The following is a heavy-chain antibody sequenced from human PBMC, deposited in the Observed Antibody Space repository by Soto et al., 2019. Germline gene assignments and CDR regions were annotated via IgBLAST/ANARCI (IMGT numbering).Heavy chain of an antibody. CDR2: INPSGST. V-gene: IGHV4-34*01. D-gene: IGHD3-10*01. Sequence: PSETLSLTCAVYGGSFSGYYWSWIRQPPGKGLERIGEINPSGSTNYNPSLKSRVTISVDTSKSQFSLKLTSVTATDTAVYYCARQGFGPLHGLIDVWGQGTTVTVSS. CDR1: GGSFSGYY. CDR3: ARQGFGPLHGLIDV. J-gene: IGHJ6*02.